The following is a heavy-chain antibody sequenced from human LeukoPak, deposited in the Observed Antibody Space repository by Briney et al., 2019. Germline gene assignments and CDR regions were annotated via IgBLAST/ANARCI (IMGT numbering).Heavy chain of an antibody. J-gene: IGHJ6*03. CDR3: ARAIPSDFWSPSDYYYYYMDV. Sequence: PGGSLRLSCVASGFTLSRYWMHWVRQAPRKGGVWVSQINWDGRNILYADSVRGRFTMSRDNAKNTLYLQMNSLRAEDTAVYYCARAIPSDFWSPSDYYYYYMDVWGKGTTVTVSS. CDR1: GFTLSRYW. V-gene: IGHV3-74*01. CDR2: INWDGRNI. D-gene: IGHD3-3*01.